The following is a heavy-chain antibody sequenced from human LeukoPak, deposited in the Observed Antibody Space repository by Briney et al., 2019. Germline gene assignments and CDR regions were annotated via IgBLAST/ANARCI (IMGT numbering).Heavy chain of an antibody. CDR2: IYYSGST. J-gene: IGHJ1*01. V-gene: IGHV4-39*07. CDR1: GGSISSSSYY. Sequence: SETLSLTCTVSGGSISSSSYYWGWIRQPPGTGLEWIGSIYYSGSTYYNPSLKSRVTISVDTSKNQFSLKLSSVTAADTAVYYCARGLGYSSDWGQGTLVTVSS. CDR3: ARGLGYSSD. D-gene: IGHD6-19*01.